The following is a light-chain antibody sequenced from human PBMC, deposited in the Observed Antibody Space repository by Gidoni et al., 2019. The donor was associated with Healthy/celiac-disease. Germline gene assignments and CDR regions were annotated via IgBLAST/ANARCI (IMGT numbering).Light chain of an antibody. CDR2: AAS. CDR3: QQSYSTLCS. V-gene: IGKV1-39*01. Sequence: DIQMPHSPSSLSASVGDRVTITCRASQSISSYLNWYQQKPGKAPKLLIYAASSLQSGVPSRFSGSGSGTDFTLTISSLQPEDVATYYCQQSYSTLCSFGQGTKLEIK. J-gene: IGKJ2*04. CDR1: QSISSY.